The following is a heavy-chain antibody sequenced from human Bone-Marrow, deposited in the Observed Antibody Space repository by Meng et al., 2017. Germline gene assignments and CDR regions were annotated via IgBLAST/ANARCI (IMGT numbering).Heavy chain of an antibody. V-gene: IGHV1-2*02. Sequence: ASVKVSCKASGYTFTGYYMHWVRQAPGQGLEWMGWINPNSGGTNYAQKFQGRVTMTRDTSISTAYMGLSRLRSDDTAVYYCARVPLAVAGIGSWGQGTLVTVSS. CDR3: ARVPLAVAGIGS. D-gene: IGHD6-19*01. J-gene: IGHJ5*02. CDR2: INPNSGGT. CDR1: GYTFTGYY.